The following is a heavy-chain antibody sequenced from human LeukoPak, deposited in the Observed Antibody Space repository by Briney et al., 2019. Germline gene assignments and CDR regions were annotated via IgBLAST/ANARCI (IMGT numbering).Heavy chain of an antibody. Sequence: GGSLRLSCAASGFTFSNYATNWVRQASGKGLELVSYITSSGSTIYYADSVKGRFTISRDNAKDSLYLQMNSLRAEDTAVYYCARDRPSGSSWSDWFDPWGQGTLVTVSS. CDR3: ARDRPSGSSWSDWFDP. CDR2: ITSSGSTI. CDR1: GFTFSNYA. V-gene: IGHV3-48*03. D-gene: IGHD6-13*01. J-gene: IGHJ5*02.